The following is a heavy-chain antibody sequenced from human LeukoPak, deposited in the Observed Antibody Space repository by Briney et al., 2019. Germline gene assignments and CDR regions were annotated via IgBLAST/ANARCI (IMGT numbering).Heavy chain of an antibody. CDR3: AKVQEMDTILPPFHY. D-gene: IGHD5-24*01. CDR2: ISCSGGTT. J-gene: IGHJ4*02. CDR1: GCTFSNYA. Sequence: GGSLRLSCAASGCTFSNYARSWVRQAPGKGLEWVWAISCSGGTTFYADSVTRRFTISRDNSKNTLYLQVNSLRAADTAIYYCAKVQEMDTILPPFHYWGQGTLVTVSS. V-gene: IGHV3-23*01.